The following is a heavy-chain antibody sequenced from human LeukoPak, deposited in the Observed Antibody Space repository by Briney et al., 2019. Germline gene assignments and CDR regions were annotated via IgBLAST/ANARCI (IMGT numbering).Heavy chain of an antibody. Sequence: PGGSLRLSCAVSGFTFKTYWMHWVRQAPGKGLVRVSRINSDGSGTTYTDSVKGRFTISRDNAQNTLYLQMNSLRAEDTAVYYCARVAKERVGGVYYFDYWGQGTLVTVSS. CDR3: ARVAKERVGGVYYFDY. J-gene: IGHJ4*02. CDR2: INSDGSGT. CDR1: GFTFKTYW. V-gene: IGHV3-74*01. D-gene: IGHD1-1*01.